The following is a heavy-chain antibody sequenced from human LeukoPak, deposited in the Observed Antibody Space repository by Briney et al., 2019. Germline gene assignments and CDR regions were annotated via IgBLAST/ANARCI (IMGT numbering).Heavy chain of an antibody. CDR3: AKWAADYYDSSGYVDF. CDR2: ISGSGGST. Sequence: GGSLRLSCAASGFTFSSYAMSWVRQAPGKVLEWVSGISGSGGSTHYADSVKGRFTISRDNSKNTLYVQMNSLRVGDTAVYYCAKWAADYYDSSGYVDFWGQGTLVTVSS. J-gene: IGHJ4*02. CDR1: GFTFSSYA. D-gene: IGHD3-22*01. V-gene: IGHV3-23*01.